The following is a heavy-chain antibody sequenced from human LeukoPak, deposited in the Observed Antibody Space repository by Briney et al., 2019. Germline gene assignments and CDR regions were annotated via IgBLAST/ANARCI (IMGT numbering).Heavy chain of an antibody. Sequence: PGGSLRLSCAASGFTFSSYAMSWVRQAPGKGLEGVAVIWYDGSNKYYADSVKGRFTISRDNSKNTLYLQMNSLRAEDTAVYYCAKDKVGALDYWGQGTLVTVSS. D-gene: IGHD1-26*01. J-gene: IGHJ4*02. V-gene: IGHV3-33*06. CDR1: GFTFSSYA. CDR3: AKDKVGALDY. CDR2: IWYDGSNK.